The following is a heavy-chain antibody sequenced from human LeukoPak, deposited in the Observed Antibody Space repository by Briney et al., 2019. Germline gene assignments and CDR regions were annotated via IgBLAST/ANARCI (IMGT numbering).Heavy chain of an antibody. CDR2: INPNSGGT. V-gene: IGHV1-2*02. D-gene: IGHD3-22*01. J-gene: IGHJ4*02. CDR1: GYTFTGYY. Sequence: GASVKISCKASGYTFTGYYMHWVRQAPGQGLEWMGWINPNSGGTNYAQKFQGRVTMTRDTSISTAYMELSRLRSDDTAVYYCAREISVGSGYYFSFDFWGQGTLVTVSS. CDR3: AREISVGSGYYFSFDF.